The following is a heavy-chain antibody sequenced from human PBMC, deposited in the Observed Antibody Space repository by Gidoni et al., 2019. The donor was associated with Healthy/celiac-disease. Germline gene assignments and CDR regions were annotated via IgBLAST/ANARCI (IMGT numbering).Heavy chain of an antibody. Sequence: QVQLQEPRPGLVKPSQTLSLTCTVSGGSIRGGGYYSSWIRQRPGKGLGWIGFINYSGSTYYSPTLKSRVTIAIDTTKSQDSLKLLSVTATDPTVYYCAGSGATTDYGDYSPRRYFDLWGRGTLVTVSS. D-gene: IGHD4-17*01. CDR2: INYSGST. V-gene: IGHV4-31*03. J-gene: IGHJ2*01. CDR1: GGSIRGGGYY. CDR3: AGSGATTDYGDYSPRRYFDL.